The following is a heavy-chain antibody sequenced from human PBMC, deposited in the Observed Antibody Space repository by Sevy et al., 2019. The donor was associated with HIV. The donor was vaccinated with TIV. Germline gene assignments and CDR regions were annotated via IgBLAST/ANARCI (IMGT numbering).Heavy chain of an antibody. CDR3: ARNHAGCNSTSPYCYFDY. J-gene: IGHJ4*02. D-gene: IGHD2-2*01. CDR2: IYYSGST. CDR1: GGSISSGGYY. Sequence: SETLSLTCTVSGGSISSGGYYWSWIRQHPGKGLEWIGYIYYSGSTYYNPSLKSRVTISVDTSKNQFSLKLSSVTAADTAVYYCARNHAGCNSTSPYCYFDYWGQGTLVTVSS. V-gene: IGHV4-31*03.